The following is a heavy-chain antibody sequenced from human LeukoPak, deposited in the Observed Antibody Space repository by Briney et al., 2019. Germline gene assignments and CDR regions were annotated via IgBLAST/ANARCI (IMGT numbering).Heavy chain of an antibody. CDR2: IGPSGVIT. CDR1: GFTFGTCA. D-gene: IGHD1-26*01. Sequence: QPGXXLLLSCAASGFTFGTCAMSWVRKAPGKGLEGVSVIGPSGVITYYADSLKGRFTVSRDNSKNTLYLQINSLRAEDTAVYYCAKDARGVPSPLDYWGQGTLVTVSS. J-gene: IGHJ4*02. CDR3: AKDARGVPSPLDY. V-gene: IGHV3-23*01.